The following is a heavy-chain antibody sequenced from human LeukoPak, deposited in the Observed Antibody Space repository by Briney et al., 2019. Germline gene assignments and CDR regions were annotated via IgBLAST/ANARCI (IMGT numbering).Heavy chain of an antibody. D-gene: IGHD2-15*01. Sequence: SETLSLTCTVSDGSISSYYWNWIRQPAGKGLEWIGRIYSSGSTNYNPSLKSRVTMSVDTSKNQFSLNLSSVTAADTALYYCARGSRNCSGGSCFSSWDYWGQGTLVSVSS. J-gene: IGHJ4*02. CDR3: ARGSRNCSGGSCFSSWDY. CDR2: IYSSGST. CDR1: DGSISSYY. V-gene: IGHV4-4*07.